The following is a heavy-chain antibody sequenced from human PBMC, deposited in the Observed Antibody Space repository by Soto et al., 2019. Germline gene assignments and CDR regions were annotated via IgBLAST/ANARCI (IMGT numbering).Heavy chain of an antibody. J-gene: IGHJ4*02. CDR2: IIPIFDTI. CDR1: GATFSSFA. CDR3: ASPLKWSGYYIAFDY. V-gene: IGHV1-69*13. D-gene: IGHD3-3*01. Sequence: SVKVSCKASGATFSSFAFSWVRQAPGQGLEWMGVIIPIFDTINYAQKFQGRVTITADESTRTAYMELSSLTSEDTAVYYCASPLKWSGYYIAFDYWGQGTLVTVSS.